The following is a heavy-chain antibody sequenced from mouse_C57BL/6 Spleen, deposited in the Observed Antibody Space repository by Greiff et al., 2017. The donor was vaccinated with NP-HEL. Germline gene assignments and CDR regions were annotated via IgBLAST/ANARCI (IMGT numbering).Heavy chain of an antibody. CDR3: ASRETGYAMDY. J-gene: IGHJ4*01. D-gene: IGHD4-1*01. V-gene: IGHV1-18*01. Sequence: EVQLQQSGPELVKPGASVKIPCKASGYTFTDYNMDWVKQSHGKSLEWIGDINPNNGGTIYNQKFKGKATLTVDKSSSTAYMELRSLTSEDTAVYYCASRETGYAMDYWGQGTSVTVSS. CDR1: GYTFTDYN. CDR2: INPNNGGT.